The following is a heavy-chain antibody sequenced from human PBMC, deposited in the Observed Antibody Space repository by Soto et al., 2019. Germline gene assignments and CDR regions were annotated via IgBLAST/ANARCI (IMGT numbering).Heavy chain of an antibody. CDR1: GGSFSGYY. Sequence: SETLSLTCAVYGGSFSGYYWSWIRQPPGKGLEWIGEINHSGSTNYNPSLKSRVTIPVDTSKNQFSLKLSSVTAADTAVYYCARIRTYYYYGMDVWGQGTTVTVSS. J-gene: IGHJ6*02. CDR3: ARIRTYYYYGMDV. V-gene: IGHV4-34*01. CDR2: INHSGST.